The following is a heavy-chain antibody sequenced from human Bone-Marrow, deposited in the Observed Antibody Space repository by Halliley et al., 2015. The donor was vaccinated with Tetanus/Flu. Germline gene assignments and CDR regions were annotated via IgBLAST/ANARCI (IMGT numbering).Heavy chain of an antibody. CDR1: GFSFTNYW. J-gene: IGHJ6*02. CDR3: AKQGEVGSNYGLDV. CDR2: IYLGDFDT. Sequence: QLVQSGSVLKKPGESLRISCKVSGFSFTNYWISWVRQVPGKGLEWMGVIYLGDFDTRYSESFQGRITISADRSISTTYLQWGSLRPSDTAIYFCAKQGEVGSNYGLDVWGQGTTVTVSS. D-gene: IGHD1-26*01. V-gene: IGHV5-51*01.